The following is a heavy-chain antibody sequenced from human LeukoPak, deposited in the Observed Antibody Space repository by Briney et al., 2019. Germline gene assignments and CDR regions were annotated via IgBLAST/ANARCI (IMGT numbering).Heavy chain of an antibody. CDR2: IYPGDSDT. D-gene: IGHD2-2*01. CDR1: GYSFTSYW. J-gene: IGHJ4*02. Sequence: GESLKISCKGSGYSFTSYWIGWVRQMPGKGLEWMGIIYPGDSDTRYSPSFQGQVTISADKSISTAYLHWSSLKASDTAMYYCARHFARGSMTSPAGYWGQGTLATVSS. CDR3: ARHFARGSMTSPAGY. V-gene: IGHV5-51*01.